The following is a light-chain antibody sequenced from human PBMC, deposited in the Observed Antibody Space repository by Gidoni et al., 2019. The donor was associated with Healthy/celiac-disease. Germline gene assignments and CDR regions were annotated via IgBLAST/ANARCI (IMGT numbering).Light chain of an antibody. CDR1: PSVSSY. Sequence: IVFTQSPATLSLSPGERATLSCRASPSVSSYLDWYQQKPGQAPRLLIYDASNRATGIPARFSGSGSGTDFTLTISSLEPEDFAVYYCQQRSNLPLLTFGGGTKVEIK. CDR2: DAS. J-gene: IGKJ4*01. V-gene: IGKV3-11*01. CDR3: QQRSNLPLLT.